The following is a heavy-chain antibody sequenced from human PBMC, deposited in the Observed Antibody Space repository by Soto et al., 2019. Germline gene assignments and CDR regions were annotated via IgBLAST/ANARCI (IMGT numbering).Heavy chain of an antibody. V-gene: IGHV4-4*08. CDR1: GGSISTNY. J-gene: IGHJ5*02. D-gene: IGHD4-17*01. Sequence: PSETLSLTCTVSGGSISTNYWSWIRQPPGKGLEWIGYISSSGYTNYNASLKSRITISIDTSKNQFSLKLTSVTAADTAVYYCASLHGARFDPWGQGTLVT. CDR3: ASLHGARFDP. CDR2: ISSSGYT.